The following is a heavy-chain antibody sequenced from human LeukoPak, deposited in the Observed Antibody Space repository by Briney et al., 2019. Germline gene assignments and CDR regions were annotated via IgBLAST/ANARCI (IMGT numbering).Heavy chain of an antibody. CDR2: IKEDESAK. CDR3: ARDVGESLDY. V-gene: IGHV3-7*01. CDR1: GLTFSTYW. J-gene: IGHJ4*02. Sequence: GGSLRLSCAASGLTFSTYWMAWVRQAPGKGLEWVANIKEDESAKHQADSVKGRFTIFRDNAQNSVYLQMSSLRGEDTAVYYCARDVGESLDYWGQGTLVTVSS.